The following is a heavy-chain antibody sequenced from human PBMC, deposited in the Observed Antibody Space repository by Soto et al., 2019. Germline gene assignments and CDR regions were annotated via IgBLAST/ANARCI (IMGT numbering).Heavy chain of an antibody. CDR2: ISGSGGST. J-gene: IGHJ4*02. V-gene: IGHV3-23*01. Sequence: GGSLRLSCAASGFTFSSYAMSWVRQAPGKGLEWVSAISGSGGSTYYADSVKGRFTISRDNSKNTLYLQMNSLRAEDTAVYYCAKENVLRYFDWFLEPSHFDSWGQGPRVTVPS. D-gene: IGHD3-9*01. CDR1: GFTFSSYA. CDR3: AKENVLRYFDWFLEPSHFDS.